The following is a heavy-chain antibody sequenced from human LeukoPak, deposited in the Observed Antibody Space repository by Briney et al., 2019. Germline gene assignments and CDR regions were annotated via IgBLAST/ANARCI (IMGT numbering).Heavy chain of an antibody. CDR3: ARDGVVGATRGLNFDY. CDR1: GYTFTGYY. D-gene: IGHD1-26*01. V-gene: IGHV1-18*04. Sequence: ASVKVSCKASGYTFTGYYMHWVRQAPGQGLEWMGWISAYNGNTNYAQKLQGRVTMTTDTSTSTAYMELRSLRSDDTAVYYCARDGVVGATRGLNFDYWGQGTLVTVSS. J-gene: IGHJ4*02. CDR2: ISAYNGNT.